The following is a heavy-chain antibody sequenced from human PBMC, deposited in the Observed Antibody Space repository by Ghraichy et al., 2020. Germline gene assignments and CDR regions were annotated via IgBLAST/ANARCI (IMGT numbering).Heavy chain of an antibody. CDR3: ARASSGWSKGYFQH. CDR2: ISYDGSNK. D-gene: IGHD6-19*01. CDR1: GFTFSSYA. Sequence: GGSLRLSCAASGFTFSSYAMHWVRQAPGKGLEWVAVISYDGSNKYYADSVKGRFTISRDNSKNTLYLQMNSLRAEDTAVYYCARASSGWSKGYFQHWGQGTLVTVSS. V-gene: IGHV3-30-3*01. J-gene: IGHJ1*01.